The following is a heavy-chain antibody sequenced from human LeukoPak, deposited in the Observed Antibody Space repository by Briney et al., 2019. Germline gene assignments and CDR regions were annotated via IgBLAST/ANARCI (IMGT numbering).Heavy chain of an antibody. CDR1: GFTFSDYY. CDR3: TMDLPGGYSNMIDY. D-gene: IGHD4-23*01. V-gene: IGHV3-11*01. CDR2: ISSSGSTT. Sequence: PGGSLRLSCAASGFTFSDYYMSWTRQAPGKGLEWVSYISSSGSTTYYADSVKGRFTISRDNAKNSLYLQMNSLRAEDTAVYYCTMDLPGGYSNMIDYWGQGTLVTVSS. J-gene: IGHJ4*02.